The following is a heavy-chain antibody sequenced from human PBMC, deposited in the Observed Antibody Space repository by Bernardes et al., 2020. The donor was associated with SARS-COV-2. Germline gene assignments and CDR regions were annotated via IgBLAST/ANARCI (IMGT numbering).Heavy chain of an antibody. D-gene: IGHD3-3*01. Sequence: SQSLSLTCAVSGGSIISANWWSCVRQPPGGGLEWIGAIFHTGNTKYNPSLESRVSISLDTSKNQFSLKLTSVTAADTAVYFCAREEAIFGLDPLPYYFDYWGQGTLVTVSS. CDR3: AREEAIFGLDPLPYYFDY. CDR2: IFHTGNT. CDR1: GGSIISANW. J-gene: IGHJ4*02. V-gene: IGHV4-4*02.